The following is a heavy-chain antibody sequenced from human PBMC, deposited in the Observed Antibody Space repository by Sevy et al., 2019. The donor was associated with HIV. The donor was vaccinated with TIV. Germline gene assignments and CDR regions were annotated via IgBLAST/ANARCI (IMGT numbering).Heavy chain of an antibody. CDR1: GFTFSSYG. Sequence: GGSLLSCAASGFTFSSYGMHWVRQAPGKGLEWVAVISYDGSNKHYAASVKGRFTISRDNPRNTLFLQMNSLRLDDTAVYYCARDPTFSSDTRGYYPFDSWGQGTLVTVSS. J-gene: IGHJ4*02. CDR3: ARDPTFSSDTRGYYPFDS. CDR2: ISYDGSNK. D-gene: IGHD3-22*01. V-gene: IGHV3-30*03.